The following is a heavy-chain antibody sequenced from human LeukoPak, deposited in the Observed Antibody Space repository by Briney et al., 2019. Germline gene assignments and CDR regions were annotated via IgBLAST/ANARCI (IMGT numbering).Heavy chain of an antibody. CDR2: FDPEDGET. J-gene: IGHJ4*02. V-gene: IGHV1-24*01. Sequence: ASVKVSCKVSGYTLTELSMHWVRQAPGKGLEWMGGFDPEDGETIYAQKFQGRVTMTEDTSTDTAYMELSSLRSEDTAVYYCATDRWASGYPAFDYWGQGTLVTVSS. CDR1: GYTLTELS. CDR3: ATDRWASGYPAFDY. D-gene: IGHD3-22*01.